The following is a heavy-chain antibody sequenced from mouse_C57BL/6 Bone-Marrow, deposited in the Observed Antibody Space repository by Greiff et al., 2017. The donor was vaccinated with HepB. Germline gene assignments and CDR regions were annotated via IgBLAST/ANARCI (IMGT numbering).Heavy chain of an antibody. CDR1: GYTFTSYG. CDR2: IYPRSGNT. CDR3: ERGYYGARFAY. J-gene: IGHJ3*01. V-gene: IGHV1-81*01. D-gene: IGHD1-1*01. Sequence: VMLVESGAELARPGASVKLSCKASGYTFTSYGISWVKQRTGQGLEWIGEIYPRSGNTYYNEKFKGKATLTADKSSSTAYMELRSLTSEDSAVYFCERGYYGARFAYWGQGTLVTVSA.